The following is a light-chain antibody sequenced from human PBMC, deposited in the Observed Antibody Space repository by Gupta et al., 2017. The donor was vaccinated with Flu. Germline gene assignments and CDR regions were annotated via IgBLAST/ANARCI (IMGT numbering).Light chain of an antibody. CDR3: QQSYSVPYT. V-gene: IGKV1-39*01. J-gene: IGKJ2*01. Sequence: PSSLSASVGDRVTITCRASQTMSTYLNWYQQKPGKAPKLLIYASSNLQSGVPSRFSGGGSGTDFTLTISSLQPEDFAIYYCQQSYSVPYTFGQGTKVES. CDR1: QTMSTY. CDR2: ASS.